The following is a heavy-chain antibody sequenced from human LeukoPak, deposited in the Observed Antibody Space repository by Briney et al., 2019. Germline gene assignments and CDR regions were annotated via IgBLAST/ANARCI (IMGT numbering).Heavy chain of an antibody. J-gene: IGHJ4*02. Sequence: ASVKVSCKASGYSFTSNGISWVQQAPGQGLEWMGWISGYSGNTNYAQKFQDRVIMTTDTSTDTAYMELRSLRFDDTAVYYCARDYGSGSYRYDYWGQGTLVTVSS. CDR3: ARDYGSGSYRYDY. D-gene: IGHD3-10*01. CDR1: GYSFTSNG. V-gene: IGHV1-18*04. CDR2: ISGYSGNT.